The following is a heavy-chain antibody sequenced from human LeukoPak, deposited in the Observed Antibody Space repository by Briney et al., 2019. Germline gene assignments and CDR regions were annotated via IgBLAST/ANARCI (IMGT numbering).Heavy chain of an antibody. V-gene: IGHV3-23*01. J-gene: IGHJ6*02. CDR3: AKGYSYGPYYYYGMDV. D-gene: IGHD5-18*01. CDR2: ISGSGGST. CDR1: GFTFSSYA. Sequence: PGGSLRLSCAASGFTFSSYAMSWVRQAPGKGLEWVSAISGSGGSTYYADSVKGRFTISRVNSKNTLYLQMNSLRAEDTAVYYCAKGYSYGPYYYYGMDVWGQGTTVTVSS.